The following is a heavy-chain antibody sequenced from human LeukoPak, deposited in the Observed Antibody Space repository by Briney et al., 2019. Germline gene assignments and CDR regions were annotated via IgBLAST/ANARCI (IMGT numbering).Heavy chain of an antibody. D-gene: IGHD2-2*02. Sequence: ASVKVSCKASGYTFTSYYMHWVRQAPGQRLEWMGWINAGNGNTKYSQKFQGRVTITRDTSASTAYMELSSLRSEDTAVYYCARDSGTVYQRNFDYWGQGTLVTVSS. CDR2: INAGNGNT. CDR3: ARDSGTVYQRNFDY. V-gene: IGHV1-3*01. J-gene: IGHJ4*02. CDR1: GYTFTSYY.